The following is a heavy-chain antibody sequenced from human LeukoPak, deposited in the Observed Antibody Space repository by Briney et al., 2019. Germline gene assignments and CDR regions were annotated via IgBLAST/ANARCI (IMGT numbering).Heavy chain of an antibody. CDR1: GFTFSSNY. Sequence: GGSLRLSCAASGFTFSSNYMSWVRQAPGKGLEWVSVIYSGGSTYYADSVKGRFTISRDNSKNTLYVQMNSLRAEDTAVYYCARAGSGSYYPNVYYYYGMDVWGQGTTVTVSS. V-gene: IGHV3-66*01. J-gene: IGHJ6*02. CDR3: ARAGSGSYYPNVYYYYGMDV. D-gene: IGHD3-10*01. CDR2: IYSGGST.